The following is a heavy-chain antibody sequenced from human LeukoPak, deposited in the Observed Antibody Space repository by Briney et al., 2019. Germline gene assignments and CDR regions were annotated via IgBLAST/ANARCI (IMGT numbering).Heavy chain of an antibody. V-gene: IGHV3-74*03. D-gene: IGHD4/OR15-4a*01. Sequence: PGGSLRLSCVASGFTFSRYWMHWVRHAPGKGLVWVSRINSDGFSTTYADFVRGRFTISRDNAKNTVYLQMNSLRAEDTAVYYCARDYGAWGQGTLVTVSS. CDR2: INSDGFST. CDR1: GFTFSRYW. J-gene: IGHJ5*02. CDR3: ARDYGA.